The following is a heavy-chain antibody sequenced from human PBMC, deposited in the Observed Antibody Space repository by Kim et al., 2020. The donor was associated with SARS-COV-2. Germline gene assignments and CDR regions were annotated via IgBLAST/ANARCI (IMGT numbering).Heavy chain of an antibody. CDR3: ARGLIQHDNSGYYFDY. D-gene: IGHD3-22*01. V-gene: IGHV3-33*01. Sequence: GGSLRLSCAASGFIFSGYGMHWVRQAPGKGLEWVAVIWYNGNYKYYADSVKGRFTISRDNSKNTLYLQMNSLRAEDTAVYYCARGLIQHDNSGYYFDYWGQGTLVTVSS. J-gene: IGHJ4*02. CDR1: GFIFSGYG. CDR2: IWYNGNYK.